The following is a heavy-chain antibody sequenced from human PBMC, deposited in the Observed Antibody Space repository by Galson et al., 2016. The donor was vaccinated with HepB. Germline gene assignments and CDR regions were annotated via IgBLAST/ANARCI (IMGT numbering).Heavy chain of an antibody. CDR1: GDSVSSNSAA. Sequence: CAISGDSVSSNSAAWNWIRQSPSRGPEWLGRTYYRSKWYNDYAESVKSRITINPDTSKNQFSLQLNSVTPEDTAVYYCARVVGRGVYDGRFDYWGQGILVTVSS. J-gene: IGHJ4*02. V-gene: IGHV6-1*01. D-gene: IGHD5/OR15-5a*01. CDR2: TYYRSKWYN. CDR3: ARVVGRGVYDGRFDY.